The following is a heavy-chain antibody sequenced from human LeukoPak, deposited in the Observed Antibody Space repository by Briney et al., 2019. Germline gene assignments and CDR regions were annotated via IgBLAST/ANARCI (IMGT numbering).Heavy chain of an antibody. J-gene: IGHJ4*02. CDR3: ARDRPYYLGSGSYYDGFDS. D-gene: IGHD3-10*01. V-gene: IGHV4-59*01. CDR1: GSSISRYY. Sequence: SETLSLTCTVSGSSISRYYWSWIRQPPGKGLEWIGYIYHSGSTNYNPSLKSRVTISLDTSKNQFSLKLSSVTAADTALYYCARDRPYYLGSGSYYDGFDSWGQGTLVTVSS. CDR2: IYHSGST.